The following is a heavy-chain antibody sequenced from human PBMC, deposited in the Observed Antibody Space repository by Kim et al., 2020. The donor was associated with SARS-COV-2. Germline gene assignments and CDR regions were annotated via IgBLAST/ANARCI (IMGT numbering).Heavy chain of an antibody. V-gene: IGHV4-31*03. J-gene: IGHJ4*02. D-gene: IGHD6-13*01. CDR3: ARDGSSSWGAAFDY. CDR1: GGSISSGGYY. Sequence: SETLSLTCTVSGGSISSGGYYWSWIRQHPGKGLEWIGYIYYSGSTYYNPSLKSRVTISVDTSKNQFSLKLSSVTAADTAVYYCARDGSSSWGAAFDYWGQGTLVTVSS. CDR2: IYYSGST.